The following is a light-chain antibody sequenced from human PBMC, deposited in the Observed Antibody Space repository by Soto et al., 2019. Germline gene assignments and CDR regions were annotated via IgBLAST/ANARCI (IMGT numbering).Light chain of an antibody. CDR2: DAS. V-gene: IGKV1-33*01. Sequence: DIQMTQSPSSLSASVGDRVTITCQASQDISNYLNWYQQKPGKAPKLLISDASNLKVGVPSRFSGSGSGTHFTFTISSLQPEDIATYSCQQYGILPLTFGGGTGVQIK. J-gene: IGKJ4*01. CDR1: QDISNY. CDR3: QQYGILPLT.